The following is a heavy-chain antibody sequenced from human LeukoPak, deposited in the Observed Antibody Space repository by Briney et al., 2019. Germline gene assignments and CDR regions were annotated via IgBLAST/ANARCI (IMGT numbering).Heavy chain of an antibody. D-gene: IGHD5-12*01. Sequence: PSETLSLTCTVSGGSISSYYWSWIRQPPGKGLEWIGYIYYSGSTNYNPSLKSRVTISVDTSKNQFSLKLSSVTAADTAVYYCARLRDIVATISPYYYGMDVWGQGTTVTVSS. CDR2: IYYSGST. CDR3: ARLRDIVATISPYYYGMDV. CDR1: GGSISSYY. J-gene: IGHJ6*02. V-gene: IGHV4-59*08.